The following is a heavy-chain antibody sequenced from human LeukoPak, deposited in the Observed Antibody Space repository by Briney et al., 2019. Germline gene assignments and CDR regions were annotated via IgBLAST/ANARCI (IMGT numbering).Heavy chain of an antibody. CDR2: ISGSGGST. Sequence: GGSLRLSCAASGFTFSSYSMNWVRQAPGKGLEWVSAISGSGGSTYYADSVKGRFTISRDNSKNTLYLQMNSLRAEDTAVYYCAKIRQWLRVHFDYWGQGTLVTVSS. J-gene: IGHJ4*02. CDR3: AKIRQWLRVHFDY. D-gene: IGHD6-19*01. CDR1: GFTFSSYS. V-gene: IGHV3-23*01.